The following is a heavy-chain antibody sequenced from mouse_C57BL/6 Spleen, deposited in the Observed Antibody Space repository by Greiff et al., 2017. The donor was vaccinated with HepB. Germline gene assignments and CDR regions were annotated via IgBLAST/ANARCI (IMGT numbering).Heavy chain of an antibody. J-gene: IGHJ4*01. V-gene: IGHV1-69*01. D-gene: IGHD1-1*01. CDR1: GYTFTSYW. Sequence: QVQLQQPGAELVMPGASVKLSCKASGYTFTSYWMHWVKQRPGQGLEWIGEIDPSDSYTNYNQKFKGKSTLTVDKSSSTAYMQLSSLTSEDSAVYYCARQLPPYAMDYWGQGTSVTVSS. CDR3: ARQLPPYAMDY. CDR2: IDPSDSYT.